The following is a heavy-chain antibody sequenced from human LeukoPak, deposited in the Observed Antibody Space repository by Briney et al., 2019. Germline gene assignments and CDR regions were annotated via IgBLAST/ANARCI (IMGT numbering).Heavy chain of an antibody. Sequence: GGSLRLSCAASGFTFDDYAMHWVRQAPGKGLERVSVISWDGDVTFYADSVEGRFTISRDNRKNSLYLQMNGLRAEDTALYYCAKEGSDSGGQTLENWGQGTLVTVSS. J-gene: IGHJ4*02. D-gene: IGHD4-23*01. CDR2: ISWDGDVT. CDR1: GFTFDDYA. CDR3: AKEGSDSGGQTLEN. V-gene: IGHV3-43D*03.